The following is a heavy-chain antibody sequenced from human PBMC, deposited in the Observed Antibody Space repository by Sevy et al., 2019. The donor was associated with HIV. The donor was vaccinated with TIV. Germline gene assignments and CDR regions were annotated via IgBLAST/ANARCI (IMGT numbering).Heavy chain of an antibody. CDR1: GFTFSTYA. CDR2: ISASGDTT. V-gene: IGHV3-23*01. CDR3: TNHYDTGGRLDYFDY. J-gene: IGHJ4*02. Sequence: GGSLRLSCAASGFTFSTYAMSWVRQAPGKGLEWVSAISASGDTTYYADSVKGRFIISRDKSESTLYLQMNSLRAEDTAIYYCTNHYDTGGRLDYFDYWGQGTLVTVSS. D-gene: IGHD3-22*01.